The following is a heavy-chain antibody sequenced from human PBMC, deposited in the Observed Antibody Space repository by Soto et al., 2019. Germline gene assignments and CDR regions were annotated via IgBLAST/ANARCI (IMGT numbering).Heavy chain of an antibody. J-gene: IGHJ3*01. CDR2: ISGSGGST. CDR3: AKTVSGPNDAFDF. D-gene: IGHD6-19*01. V-gene: IGHV3-23*01. CDR1: EFTFSSYA. Sequence: GGSLRLSCAGSEFTFSSYAMSWVRLAPRKGLEWVSGISGSGGSTYYADSVKGRFTISRDNSKNTLYLQMNSLRAEDTAVYYCAKTVSGPNDAFDFWGQGTRVTVSS.